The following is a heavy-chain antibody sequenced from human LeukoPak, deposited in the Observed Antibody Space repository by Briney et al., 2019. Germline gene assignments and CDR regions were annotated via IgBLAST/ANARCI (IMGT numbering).Heavy chain of an antibody. Sequence: SVKVSCKASGGTFSSYAISWVRQAPGQGLEWMGGIIPIFGTANYAQKFQGRVTITTDESTSTAYMELRSLRSEDTAVYYCARDRQNSCGCYNGGYFYNGGQGNLVTVSS. J-gene: IGHJ4*02. D-gene: IGHD2-2*01. CDR1: GGTFSSYA. CDR3: ARDRQNSCGCYNGGYFYN. V-gene: IGHV1-69*05. CDR2: IIPIFGTA.